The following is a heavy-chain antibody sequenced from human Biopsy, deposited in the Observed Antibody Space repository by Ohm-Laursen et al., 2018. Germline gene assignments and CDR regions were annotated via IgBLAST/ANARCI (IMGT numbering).Heavy chain of an antibody. CDR1: GGSISSFY. J-gene: IGHJ4*02. CDR2: ISDSGST. D-gene: IGHD2-15*01. CDR3: ARRGSGGRSFDH. Sequence: SDTLSLTCAVSGGSISSFYWTWIRQPPGKGPEWIGDISDSGSTNYKPSLKSRVIISVDTSKNQFSLNLSSVTAADTAVYYCARRGSGGRSFDHWGQGTLVTVSP. V-gene: IGHV4-59*08.